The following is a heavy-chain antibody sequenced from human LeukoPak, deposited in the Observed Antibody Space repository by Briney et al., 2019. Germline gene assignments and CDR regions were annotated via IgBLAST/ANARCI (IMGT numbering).Heavy chain of an antibody. D-gene: IGHD3-10*01. J-gene: IGHJ4*02. CDR3: AKAYHTQAGDAIDY. Sequence: PGGSLRLSCAASGFTFDDYAMHWVRQAPGKGLEWVSLISGDGGSTYYADSVKGRFTISRDNSKNSLYLQMNSLRAEDTALYYCAKAYHTQAGDAIDYWGQGTLVTVSS. CDR2: ISGDGGST. CDR1: GFTFDDYA. V-gene: IGHV3-43*02.